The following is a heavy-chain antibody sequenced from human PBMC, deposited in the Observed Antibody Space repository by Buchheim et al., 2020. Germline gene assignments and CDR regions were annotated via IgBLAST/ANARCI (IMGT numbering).Heavy chain of an antibody. Sequence: QVQLVESGGGVVQPGTSLRLSCAASGFTLNSHGIHWVRQAPGKGLEWVAVMWSGGRNEYYADSVKGRFTVSRDTSKNTLYLQMNSLMAEDTAVYYCSRDDDRSTHYEQFVYWGQGTL. CDR1: GFTLNSHG. V-gene: IGHV3-33*01. J-gene: IGHJ4*02. D-gene: IGHD3-22*01. CDR3: SRDDDRSTHYEQFVY. CDR2: MWSGGRNE.